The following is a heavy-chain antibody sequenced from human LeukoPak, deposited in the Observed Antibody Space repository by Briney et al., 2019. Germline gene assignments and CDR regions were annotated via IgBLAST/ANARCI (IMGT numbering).Heavy chain of an antibody. CDR3: ARDVYYDSTLNSFYP. CDR1: GYTFTSYG. J-gene: IGHJ5*02. Sequence: SVKVSCKASGYTFTSYGISWVRQAPGQGLEWMGGISAYNGNTNYAQKLQGRVTMTTDTSTSTAYMELRSLRSDDPGVYYCARDVYYDSTLNSFYPWGQGALVTVSS. D-gene: IGHD3-22*01. CDR2: ISAYNGNT. V-gene: IGHV1-18*01.